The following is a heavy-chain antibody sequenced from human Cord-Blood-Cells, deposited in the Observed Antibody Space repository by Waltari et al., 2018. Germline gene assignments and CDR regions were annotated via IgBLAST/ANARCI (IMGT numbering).Heavy chain of an antibody. CDR3: ARPISVDFWSGYYYFDY. J-gene: IGHJ4*02. V-gene: IGHV1-8*01. D-gene: IGHD3-3*01. CDR1: GYTFTSYD. Sequence: QVQLVQSGAEVKKPGASVKVSCKASGYTFTSYDINWVRQATGQGLEWMGWMNPNSGNTGYAPKFQGRVTMTRNTSISTAYMELSSLRSEDTAVYYCARPISVDFWSGYYYFDYWGQGTLVTVSS. CDR2: MNPNSGNT.